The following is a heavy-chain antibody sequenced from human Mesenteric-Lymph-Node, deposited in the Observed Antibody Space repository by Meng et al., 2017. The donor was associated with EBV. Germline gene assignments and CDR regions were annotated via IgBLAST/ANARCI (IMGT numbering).Heavy chain of an antibody. CDR3: ARSDSSGSSHPFDH. CDR2: MYYTGGT. CDR1: GASISTSSSY. Sequence: LQLQESGPGLVKPSETLSLTCTVSGASISTSSSYWGWIRQPPGKGLEWIGSMYYTGGTYYNPSLNSRVTISLETANNQFSLRLTSVTAADTAVYYCARSDSSGSSHPFDHWGQGTLVTVSS. J-gene: IGHJ4*02. D-gene: IGHD6-19*01. V-gene: IGHV4-39*01.